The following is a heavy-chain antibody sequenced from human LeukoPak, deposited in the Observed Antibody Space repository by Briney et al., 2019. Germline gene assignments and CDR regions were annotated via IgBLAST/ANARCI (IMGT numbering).Heavy chain of an antibody. CDR3: ARLEQWLAFDY. CDR1: GGSISSSSYY. D-gene: IGHD6-19*01. Sequence: SETLSLTCTVSGGSISSSSYYWGWIRQPPGKELEWIRSIYYSGSNYYNPSLNSLVTISVDTSNNQFSLKLSSVTAADTAVYYCARLEQWLAFDYWGQGTLVTVSS. J-gene: IGHJ4*02. CDR2: IYYSGSN. V-gene: IGHV4-39*01.